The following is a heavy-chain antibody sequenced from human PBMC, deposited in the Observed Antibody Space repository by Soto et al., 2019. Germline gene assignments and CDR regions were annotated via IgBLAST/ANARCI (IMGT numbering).Heavy chain of an antibody. CDR2: ISYDGSNK. CDR3: ARALYYDFWSGYSGNYYYCGMDV. D-gene: IGHD3-3*01. V-gene: IGHV3-30-3*01. Sequence: GGSLRLSCAASGFTFSSYAMHWVRQAPGKGLEWVAVISYDGSNKYYADSVKGRFTISRDNSKNTLYLQMNSLRAEDTAVYYCARALYYDFWSGYSGNYYYCGMDVWGQGTTVTVSS. CDR1: GFTFSSYA. J-gene: IGHJ6*02.